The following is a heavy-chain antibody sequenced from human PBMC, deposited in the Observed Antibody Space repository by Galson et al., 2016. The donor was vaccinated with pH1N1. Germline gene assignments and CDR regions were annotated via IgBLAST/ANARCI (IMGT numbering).Heavy chain of an antibody. V-gene: IGHV2-70*04. CDR2: IEWDDDK. CDR1: GFSLTTSGMR. Sequence: PALVKPTQTLTLTCSFSGFSLTTSGMRVSWIRQPPGKALEWLARIEWDDDKFYSTSLNTRLAISKDTSKNQVVLTMTNMDPVDTATYYCGGNPAFVGGALDVWGQGTMVTVSS. CDR3: GGNPAFVGGALDV. D-gene: IGHD2-15*01. J-gene: IGHJ3*01.